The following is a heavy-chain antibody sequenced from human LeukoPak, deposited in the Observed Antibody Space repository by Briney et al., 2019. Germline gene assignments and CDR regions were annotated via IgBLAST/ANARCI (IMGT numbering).Heavy chain of an antibody. V-gene: IGHV4-39*07. D-gene: IGHD3-10*01. CDR1: GGSISSSSYY. J-gene: IGHJ5*02. CDR2: IYHSGST. CDR3: ARSRMVRVNWFDP. Sequence: SETLSLTCTVSGGSISSSSYYWGWIRQPPGKGLEWIGSIYHSGSTYYNPSLKSRVTISVDTSKNQFSLKLSSVTAADTAVYYCARSRMVRVNWFDPWGQGTLVTVSS.